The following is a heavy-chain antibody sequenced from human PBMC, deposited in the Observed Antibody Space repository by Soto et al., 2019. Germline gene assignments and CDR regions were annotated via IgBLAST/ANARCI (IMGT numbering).Heavy chain of an antibody. CDR3: VRRHVSATGIDWYDP. V-gene: IGHV1-3*01. CDR1: GYTFTSYG. D-gene: IGHD6-13*01. CDR2: INAANGDT. J-gene: IGHJ5*02. Sequence: ASVKVSCKASGYTFTSYGIHWVRQAPGQRLEWMGWINAANGDTKYSPKFQGRVTITRDTSASTAYMELSSLRSEDTAVYYCVRRHVSATGIDWYDPWGQGTLVTVSS.